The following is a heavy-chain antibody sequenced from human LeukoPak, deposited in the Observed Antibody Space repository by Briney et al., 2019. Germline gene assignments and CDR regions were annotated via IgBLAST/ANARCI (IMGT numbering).Heavy chain of an antibody. CDR2: ISASGVMT. CDR1: GFTFTNYA. CDR3: ALGGAVTNPGDY. Sequence: GGSLRLSCAASGFTFTNYAMTWVRQAPGKGLEWVSSISASGVMTYYANSVKGRFTISRDNSKNTLYLQMNSLRAEDTAVYYCALGGAVTNPGDYWGQGTLVTVSS. V-gene: IGHV3-23*01. D-gene: IGHD4-17*01. J-gene: IGHJ4*02.